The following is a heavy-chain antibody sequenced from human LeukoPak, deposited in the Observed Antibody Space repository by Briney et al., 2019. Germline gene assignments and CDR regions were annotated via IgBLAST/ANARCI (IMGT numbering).Heavy chain of an antibody. J-gene: IGHJ4*02. V-gene: IGHV5-10-1*01. CDR2: IDPSDSYT. D-gene: IGHD4-17*01. CDR3: ARQKATVTPSFDY. Sequence: GESLRISCKGSGYSFTSYWISWVRQMPGKGLEWMERIDPSDSYTNYSPSFQGHVTISADKSISTAYLQWSSLKASDTAMYYCARQKATVTPSFDYWGQGTLVTVSS. CDR1: GYSFTSYW.